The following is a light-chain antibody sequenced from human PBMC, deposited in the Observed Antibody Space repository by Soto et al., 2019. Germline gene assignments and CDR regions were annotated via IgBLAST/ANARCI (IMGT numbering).Light chain of an antibody. CDR2: GAS. CDR3: QQYAGSAVI. Sequence: EIVLTQSPGTLSLSPGERATLSCRASQSVSSSYLAWYQQKPGQAPRLLIYGASSRATGIPDRFTGSASGTDFTLTINRVEPEDFALYFCQQYAGSAVIFGQGTRLEIK. V-gene: IGKV3-20*01. J-gene: IGKJ5*01. CDR1: QSVSSSY.